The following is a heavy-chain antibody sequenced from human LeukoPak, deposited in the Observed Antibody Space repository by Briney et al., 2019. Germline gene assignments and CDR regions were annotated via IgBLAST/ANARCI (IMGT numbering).Heavy chain of an antibody. CDR3: ARTREWELLVDAFDI. CDR2: MNPNSGNT. D-gene: IGHD1-26*01. J-gene: IGHJ3*02. V-gene: IGHV1-8*01. CDR1: GYTFTSYD. Sequence: ASVKVSCKASGYTFTSYDINWVRQATGQGLEWMGWMNPNSGNTGYAQKFQGRVTMTRNTSISTAYMELSSLRSEDAAVYYCARTREWELLVDAFDIWGQGTMVTVSS.